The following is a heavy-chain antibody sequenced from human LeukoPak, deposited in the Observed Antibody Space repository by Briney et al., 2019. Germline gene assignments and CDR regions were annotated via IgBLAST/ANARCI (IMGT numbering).Heavy chain of an antibody. V-gene: IGHV4-34*01. CDR3: ARRIYYYDSSGFQSLDP. Sequence: SETLYLTCAVYGGSFSGYYWSWIRQPPGKGLEWIGEINHSGSTNYNPSLKSRVTISVDTSKNQFSLKLSSVTAADTAVYYCARRIYYYDSSGFQSLDPWGQGTLVTVSS. CDR1: GGSFSGYY. D-gene: IGHD3-22*01. CDR2: INHSGST. J-gene: IGHJ5*02.